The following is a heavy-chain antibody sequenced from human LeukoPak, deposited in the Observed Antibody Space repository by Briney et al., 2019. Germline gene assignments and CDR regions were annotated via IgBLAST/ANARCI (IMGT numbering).Heavy chain of an antibody. CDR2: IYYISNT. CDR3: ARTQSQSGSYRYYFGY. V-gene: IGHV4-61*08. D-gene: IGHD1-26*01. CDR1: GASVGSSGYH. J-gene: IGHJ4*02. Sequence: SETLSLTCTVSGASVGSSGYHWSWIRQPPGGGLEWIGYIYYISNTNYNPSLKSRVTMSVDPSKNQFSLKLNSVTAADTAVYYCARTQSQSGSYRYYFGYWGQGTLVTVSS.